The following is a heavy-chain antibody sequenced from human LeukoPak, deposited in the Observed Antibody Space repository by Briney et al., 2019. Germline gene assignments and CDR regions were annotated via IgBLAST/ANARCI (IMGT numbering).Heavy chain of an antibody. D-gene: IGHD1-26*01. CDR3: ASLIRKFSGSYYGY. CDR1: GGTFSSYA. V-gene: IGHV1-69*13. Sequence: SVKVSCKASGGTFSSYAISWVRQAPGQGLEWMGGIIPIFGTANYAQKFQGRVTITADESTSTAYMELSSLRPEDTAVYYCASLIRKFSGSYYGYWGQGTLVTVSS. J-gene: IGHJ4*02. CDR2: IIPIFGTA.